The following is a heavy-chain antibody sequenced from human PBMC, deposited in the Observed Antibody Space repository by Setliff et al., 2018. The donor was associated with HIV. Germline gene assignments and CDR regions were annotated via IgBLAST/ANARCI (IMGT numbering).Heavy chain of an antibody. CDR2: LSRNGDNT. CDR3: AKDADGAGDYTFDS. V-gene: IGHV3-23*01. CDR1: GFTFSNYV. J-gene: IGHJ4*02. Sequence: GGSLRLSCAASGFTFSNYVMSWVRQAPGKGLEWVSTLSRNGDNTYYADSVKGRFTISRDNSKNTLFLQMTSLRAEDTALYFCAKDADGAGDYTFDSWGKGTLVTVSS. D-gene: IGHD4-17*01.